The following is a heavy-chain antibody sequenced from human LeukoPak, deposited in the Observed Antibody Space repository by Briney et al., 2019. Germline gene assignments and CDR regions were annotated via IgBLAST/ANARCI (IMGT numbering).Heavy chain of an antibody. D-gene: IGHD3-10*01. Sequence: ASVKVSCKASGYTFSDYYMHWVRQAPGQGPEWMGWINPVTGDTTYALNFQGRVTLTRDTSISTAYMELSRLTSDDTAVYYCARGFGELGFWGQGTLVTVSS. J-gene: IGHJ4*02. CDR2: INPVTGDT. CDR1: GYTFSDYY. CDR3: ARGFGELGF. V-gene: IGHV1-2*02.